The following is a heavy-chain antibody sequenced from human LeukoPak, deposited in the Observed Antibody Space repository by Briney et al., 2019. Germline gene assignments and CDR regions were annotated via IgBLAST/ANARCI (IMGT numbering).Heavy chain of an antibody. CDR2: ISYDGSNK. Sequence: GRSLRLSCAASGFTFSSYAMHWVRQAPGKGLEWVAVISYDGSNKYYADSVKGRFTISRDNSKNTLYLQMNSLRAEDTAVYYCARAKDIAVAGNYFDYWGQGTQVTVSS. V-gene: IGHV3-30-3*01. CDR1: GFTFSSYA. D-gene: IGHD6-19*01. CDR3: ARAKDIAVAGNYFDY. J-gene: IGHJ4*02.